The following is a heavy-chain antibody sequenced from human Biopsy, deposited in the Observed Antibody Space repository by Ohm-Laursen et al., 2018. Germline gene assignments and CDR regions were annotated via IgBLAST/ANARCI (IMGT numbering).Heavy chain of an antibody. D-gene: IGHD3-22*01. CDR3: ARFPLGAYDDSGSYRAVEHWYFDL. J-gene: IGHJ2*01. CDR1: GGSLSSYY. CDR2: IYSSGST. V-gene: IGHV4-4*07. Sequence: SDTLSLTCTVSGGSLSSYYWSWIRQPAGEGLEWIGRIYSSGSTNYNPSLKSLVTLSMDTSKRQFSLKLSFVTAADTAIYYCARFPLGAYDDSGSYRAVEHWYFDLWGRGTLVTVSS.